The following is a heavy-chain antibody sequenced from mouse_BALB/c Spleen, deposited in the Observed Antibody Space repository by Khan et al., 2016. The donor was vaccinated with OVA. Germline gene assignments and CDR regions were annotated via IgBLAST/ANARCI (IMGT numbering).Heavy chain of an antibody. CDR2: IWSDGST. V-gene: IGHV2-6-1*01. J-gene: IGHJ4*01. CDR1: GFSLTNYG. CDR3: ARQPVYYYNIMDY. D-gene: IGHD2-3*01. Sequence: QVQLQQSGPGLVAPSQSLSITCTISGFSLTNYGIHWVRQPPGKGLEWLVVIWSDGSTTYNSALKSRLTISKDNSKSQGFSKMNSLQTDDTAVYFCARQPVYYYNIMDYWGQGTSVTVSS.